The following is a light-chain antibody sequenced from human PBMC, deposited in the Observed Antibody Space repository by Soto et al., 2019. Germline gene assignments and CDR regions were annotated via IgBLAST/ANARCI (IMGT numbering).Light chain of an antibody. CDR3: QQYGYSPPIT. J-gene: IGKJ5*01. CDR1: QSVTSSY. CDR2: GAS. Sequence: EIVLTQSPGTLSLSPGERATLSCRASQSVTSSYLAWYQQKPGRAPRLLIYGASNRATGIPDRFSGSGSGKDFTLTISRLEPEDFAVYYWQQYGYSPPITFGQGTRLEIK. V-gene: IGKV3-20*01.